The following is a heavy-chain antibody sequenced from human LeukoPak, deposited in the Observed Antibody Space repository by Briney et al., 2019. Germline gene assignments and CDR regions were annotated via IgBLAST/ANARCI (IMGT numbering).Heavy chain of an antibody. Sequence: SETLSLTCAVYGGSFSGYYWSWIRQPPGKGLEWIGEINHGGSTNYNPSLKSRVTISVDTSKNQFSLKLSSVTAADTAVYYCASHRARYCSSTSCPRPFDYWGQGTLVTVSS. CDR3: ASHRARYCSSTSCPRPFDY. D-gene: IGHD2-2*01. CDR1: GGSFSGYY. V-gene: IGHV4-34*01. J-gene: IGHJ4*02. CDR2: INHGGST.